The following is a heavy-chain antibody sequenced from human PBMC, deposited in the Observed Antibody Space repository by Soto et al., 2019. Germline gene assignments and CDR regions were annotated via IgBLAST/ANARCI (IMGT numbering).Heavy chain of an antibody. D-gene: IGHD5-12*01. J-gene: IGHJ5*02. Sequence: SETLSLTCAVSGGSITSANWWTWVRQPPGGGLEWIGEISHSGITNYKASLKSRVTMSVDKTKNDVSLKLTSVTAADTAVYYCARVLRGRFDPWGQGTPVTVSS. CDR2: ISHSGIT. CDR3: ARVLRGRFDP. V-gene: IGHV4-4*02. CDR1: GGSITSANW.